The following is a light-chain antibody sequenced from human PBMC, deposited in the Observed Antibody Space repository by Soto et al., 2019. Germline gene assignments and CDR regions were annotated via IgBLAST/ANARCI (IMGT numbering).Light chain of an antibody. CDR1: SSDTAVYKF. CDR3: VSYTSSTTYV. J-gene: IGLJ1*01. CDR2: DVA. V-gene: IGLV2-14*03. Sequence: QSALTQPASVSGSPGQSITISCSGTSSDTAVYKFVSWYQQHPGKPPKLIIYDVANRPSGVSNRFSGSKSGSTASLIISRLQTEDEADYYCVSYTSSTTYVFGTGTKVTVL.